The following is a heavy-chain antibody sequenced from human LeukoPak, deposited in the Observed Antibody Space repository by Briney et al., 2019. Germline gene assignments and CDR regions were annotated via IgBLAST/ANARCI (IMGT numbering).Heavy chain of an antibody. CDR1: GYSFADYY. CDR3: ARTSLLRYFDWLGY. CDR2: IKPNSGGT. V-gene: IGHV1-2*02. Sequence: ASVKVSCKASGYSFADYYMHWVRQAPGQGLEWMGWIKPNSGGTRSAQKFQGRVTMTRDTSISTAYMELRSLRSDDTAVYYCARTSLLRYFDWLGYWGQGTLVTVSS. J-gene: IGHJ4*02. D-gene: IGHD3-9*01.